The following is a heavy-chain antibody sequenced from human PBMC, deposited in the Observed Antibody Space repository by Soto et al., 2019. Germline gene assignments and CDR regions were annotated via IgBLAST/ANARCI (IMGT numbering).Heavy chain of an antibody. CDR2: ISFDGSSK. D-gene: IGHD2-2*01. CDR1: GFPFSXYT. V-gene: IGHV3-30*09. Sequence: QEXLVXSGGGVVQPGGSLTLSCTASGFPFSXYTMHWLGRAPGKGLEWVGIISFDGSSKYYADWLKGRIVISRDNSKXXXXXXXXXXXXXXXXXXXXXXXXXTSLTPYQGFYYYGMDVW. CDR3: XXXXXTSLTPYQGFYYYGMDV. J-gene: IGHJ6*01.